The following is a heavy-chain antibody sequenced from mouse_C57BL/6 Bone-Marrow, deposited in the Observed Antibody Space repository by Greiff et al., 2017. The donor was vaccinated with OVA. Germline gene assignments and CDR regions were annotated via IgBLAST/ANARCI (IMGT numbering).Heavy chain of an antibody. D-gene: IGHD1-1*01. CDR2: IYPRSGNT. CDR1: GYTFTSYG. Sequence: VKLVESGAELARPGASVKLSCKASGYTFTSYGISWVKQRTGQGLEWIGEIYPRSGNTYYNEKFKGKATLTADKSSSTAYMELRSLTSEDSAVYFCAREELTGDYWGQGTTLTVSS. V-gene: IGHV1-81*01. CDR3: AREELTGDY. J-gene: IGHJ2*01.